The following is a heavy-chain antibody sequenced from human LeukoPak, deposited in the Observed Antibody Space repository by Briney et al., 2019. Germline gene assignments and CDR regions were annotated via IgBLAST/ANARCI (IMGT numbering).Heavy chain of an antibody. D-gene: IGHD6-13*01. CDR3: ASPLAAAVY. CDR1: GYTFSGYY. CDR2: INPKNGGT. J-gene: IGHJ4*02. V-gene: IGHV1-2*02. Sequence: ASVKVSCKASGYTFSGYYMQWVRQAPGQGPEWMGWINPKNGGTNYAQKFQGRVTLTRDTSISTAYMELSRLRSDDTAVYYCASPLAAAVYWGQGTLVTVSS.